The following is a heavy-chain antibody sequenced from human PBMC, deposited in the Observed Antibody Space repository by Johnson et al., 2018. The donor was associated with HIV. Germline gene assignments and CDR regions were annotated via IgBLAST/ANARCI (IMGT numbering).Heavy chain of an antibody. Sequence: QVQLVESGGGVVQPGRSLRLSCAASGFTFSSYAMHWVRQAPGKGLEWVAIISYDGSNKYYADSVKGRFTISRDNSKNTLYLQMNSLRAEDTAVYYCAKDPSYIVATAMTDAFDIWGQGTMVTVSS. V-gene: IGHV3-30*18. J-gene: IGHJ3*02. CDR3: AKDPSYIVATAMTDAFDI. CDR2: ISYDGSNK. D-gene: IGHD5-12*01. CDR1: GFTFSSYA.